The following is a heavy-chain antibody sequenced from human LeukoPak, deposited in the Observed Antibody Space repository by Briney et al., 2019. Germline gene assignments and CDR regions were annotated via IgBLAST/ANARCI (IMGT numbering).Heavy chain of an antibody. CDR2: ISYDGSNK. Sequence: GGSLRLSCAASGFTFSSYGMHWVRQAPGKGLEWVAVISYDGSNKYYADSVKGRFTISRDNSKNTLYLQMNSLRAEDTAVYYCANSRGVYYCYGMDVWGQGTTVTVSS. J-gene: IGHJ6*02. V-gene: IGHV3-30*18. CDR1: GFTFSSYG. CDR3: ANSRGVYYCYGMDV. D-gene: IGHD6-13*01.